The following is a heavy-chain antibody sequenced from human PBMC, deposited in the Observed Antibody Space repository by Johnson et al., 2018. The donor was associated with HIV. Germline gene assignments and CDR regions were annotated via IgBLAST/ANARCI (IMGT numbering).Heavy chain of an antibody. V-gene: IGHV3-30*04. CDR2: ISYDGSNK. CDR1: GFTFSSYA. J-gene: IGHJ3*02. Sequence: QMLLVESVGGVVQPGRSLRLSCAASGFTFSSYAMHWVRQAPGKGLEWVAVISYDGSNKYYADSVKGRFTISRDNSKNTLYLQMNSLRAEDTAVYYCARDRRGHLSWSSDAFDILGQGTMVTVSS. CDR3: ARDRRGHLSWSSDAFDI. D-gene: IGHD6-13*01.